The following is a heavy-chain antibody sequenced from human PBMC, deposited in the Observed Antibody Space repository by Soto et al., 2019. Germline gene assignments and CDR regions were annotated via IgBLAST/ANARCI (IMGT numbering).Heavy chain of an antibody. CDR1: GYTFTSYG. CDR2: ISAYNGDT. CDR3: ARVQERFLEWLYIPYYYYGMDV. Sequence: GASVKVSCKASGYTFTSYGISWVRQAPGQGLEWMGWISAYNGDTNYAQKLQGRVTMTTDTSTSTAYMELRSLRSDDTGVYYCARVQERFLEWLYIPYYYYGMDVWGQGTTVTVSS. V-gene: IGHV1-18*04. J-gene: IGHJ6*02. D-gene: IGHD3-3*01.